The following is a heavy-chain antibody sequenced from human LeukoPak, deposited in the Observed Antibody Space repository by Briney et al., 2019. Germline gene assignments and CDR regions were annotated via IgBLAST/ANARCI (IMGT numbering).Heavy chain of an antibody. D-gene: IGHD2-21*02. CDR2: IIPILGIA. J-gene: IGHJ1*01. CDR3: ARDLRAYCGGDCSPKH. CDR1: GYTFTSYA. Sequence: AASVKVSCKASGYTFTSYAMNWVRQAPGQGLEWMGRIIPILGIANYAQKFQGRVTITADKSTSTAYMELSSLRSEDTAVYYCARDLRAYCGGDCSPKHWGQGTLVTVSS. V-gene: IGHV1-69*04.